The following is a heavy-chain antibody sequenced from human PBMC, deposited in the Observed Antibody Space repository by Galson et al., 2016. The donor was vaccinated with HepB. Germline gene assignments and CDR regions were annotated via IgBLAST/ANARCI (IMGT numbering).Heavy chain of an antibody. Sequence: SETLSLTCAGYGGSFRNYYWTWIRQSPEKGLEWIGDINESGGSNYNPSFDSPVTISLDTAKNQFSLNMYSVTAADTGVYYCARAKRPPRSSSFGYSWFAPWGQGTPVIVSS. CDR3: ARAKRPPRSSSFGYSWFAP. J-gene: IGHJ5*02. D-gene: IGHD3-3*01. CDR2: INESGGS. V-gene: IGHV4-34*01. CDR1: GGSFRNYY.